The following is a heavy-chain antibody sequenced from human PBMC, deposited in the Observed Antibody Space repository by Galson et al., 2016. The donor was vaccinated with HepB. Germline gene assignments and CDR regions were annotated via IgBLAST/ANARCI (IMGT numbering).Heavy chain of an antibody. Sequence: SLRLSCAASGFTFRNYGMTWVRQAPGKGLEVVSSISRSGDSTDSADSVKGRFTISRDTSKNTLSLQMNSLTADDTAIYYCVQGSTAPAVWGKGTTVNVSS. D-gene: IGHD2-2*01. V-gene: IGHV3-23*01. CDR2: ISRSGDST. CDR3: VQGSTAPAV. CDR1: GFTFRNYG. J-gene: IGHJ6*04.